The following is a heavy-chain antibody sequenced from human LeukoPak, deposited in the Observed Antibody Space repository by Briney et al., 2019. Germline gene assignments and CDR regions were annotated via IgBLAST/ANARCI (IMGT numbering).Heavy chain of an antibody. J-gene: IGHJ4*02. CDR3: AKGLYQYYYDSSGYYPFDY. Sequence: GGSLRLSCAASGFTFSSYAMSWVRQAPGKGLEWVSAISGSGGSTYYADSVKGRFTISRDNSKNTLYLQMNSLRAEDTAVYYCAKGLYQYYYDSSGYYPFDYWGQGTLVTVSS. V-gene: IGHV3-23*01. CDR1: GFTFSSYA. D-gene: IGHD3-22*01. CDR2: ISGSGGST.